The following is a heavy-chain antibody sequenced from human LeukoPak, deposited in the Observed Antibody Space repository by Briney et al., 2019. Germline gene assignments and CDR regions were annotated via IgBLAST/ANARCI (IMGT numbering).Heavy chain of an antibody. V-gene: IGHV4-39*01. J-gene: IGHJ4*02. CDR3: AYYGSGSYYVN. CDR2: IYYSGST. CDR1: GGSISGSSYS. Sequence: SETLSLTCSVSGGSISGSSYSWGWIRQPPGKGLEWIGSIYYSGSTYYNPSLKSRVTISVDTSKNQFSLKLSSVTATDTAVYYCAYYGSGSYYVNWGQGTLVTVSS. D-gene: IGHD3-10*01.